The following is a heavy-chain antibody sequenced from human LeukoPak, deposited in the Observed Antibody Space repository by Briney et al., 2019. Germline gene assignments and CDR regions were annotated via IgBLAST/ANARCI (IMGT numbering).Heavy chain of an antibody. CDR1: GYTLTSYG. J-gene: IGHJ4*02. CDR3: TSTGYSGHGPLHY. CDR2: ISAYNGST. Sequence: GASVTLSCKASGYTLTSYGISWVRQAPGQGLEWMGWISAYNGSTKYAQTLQGRVTMTTDTSTSTAYMELRSLRSDDTAVYYCTSTGYSGHGPLHYWGRETMVPLFS. V-gene: IGHV1-18*01. D-gene: IGHD5-12*01.